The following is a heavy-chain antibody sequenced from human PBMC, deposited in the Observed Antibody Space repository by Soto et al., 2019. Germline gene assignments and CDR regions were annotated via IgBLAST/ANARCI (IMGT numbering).Heavy chain of an antibody. CDR2: IYHSGST. CDR1: GGSISSGGYS. J-gene: IGHJ4*02. D-gene: IGHD1-26*01. V-gene: IGHV4-30-2*01. CDR3: ASGTWDEEGFDY. Sequence: QLQLQESGSGLVKPSQTLSLTCAVSGGSISSGGYSWGWIRQPPGKGLQWIGYIYHSGSTYYNPSLKSRVTISVDRSKNQFSLKLSSVTAADTAVYYFASGTWDEEGFDYWGQGTLVTVSS.